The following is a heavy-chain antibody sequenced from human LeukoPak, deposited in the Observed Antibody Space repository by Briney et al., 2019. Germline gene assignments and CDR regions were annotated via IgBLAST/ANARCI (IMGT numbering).Heavy chain of an antibody. V-gene: IGHV3-30*03. J-gene: IGHJ4*02. CDR2: ISYDGSNK. CDR3: ASDLLAGATLGY. Sequence: GGSLRLSCAASGFTFSSYSMNWVRQAPGKGLEWVAVISYDGSNKYYADSVKGRFTISRDNSKNTLYLQMNSLRAEDTAVYYCASDLLAGATLGYWGQGTLVTVSS. D-gene: IGHD1-26*01. CDR1: GFTFSSYS.